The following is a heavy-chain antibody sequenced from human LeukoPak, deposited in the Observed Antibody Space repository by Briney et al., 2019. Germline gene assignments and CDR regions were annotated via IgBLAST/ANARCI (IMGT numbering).Heavy chain of an antibody. CDR2: IDPSDSYT. D-gene: IGHD3/OR15-3a*01. Sequence: GESLQISRQGTASSFTSYWISCGRQMPGKGLEWMGRIDPSDSYTNYSPSFQGHVTISADKSISTAYLQWSSLKASDTAMYYCARVFELEVSSNWFDRWGQGTLVTVSS. CDR3: ARVFELEVSSNWFDR. V-gene: IGHV5-10-1*01. CDR1: ASSFTSYW. J-gene: IGHJ5*02.